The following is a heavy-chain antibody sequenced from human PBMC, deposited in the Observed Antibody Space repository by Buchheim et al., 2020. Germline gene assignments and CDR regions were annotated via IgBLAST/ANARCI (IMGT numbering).Heavy chain of an antibody. CDR3: ARDGGRTSSLFDWYLDL. D-gene: IGHD6-6*01. CDR1: EFTFSSYG. J-gene: IGHJ2*01. CDR2: IWYDGGHE. Sequence: QVQLVESGGGVVQSGRSLRLSCAASEFTFSSYGMQWVRQAPGKGLEWVALIWYDGGHEYYSDSVKGRFTISRDNSKSTVYLQMSSLRVEDTAVYYCARDGGRTSSLFDWYLDLWGRGT. V-gene: IGHV3-33*01.